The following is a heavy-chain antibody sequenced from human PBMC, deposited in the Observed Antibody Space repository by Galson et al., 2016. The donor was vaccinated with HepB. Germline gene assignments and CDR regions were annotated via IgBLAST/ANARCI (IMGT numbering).Heavy chain of an antibody. CDR1: GFSFSSYA. Sequence: SLRLSCAASGFSFSSYAMSWVRQAPGKGLEWVSGITSGGTTYYADSLKGRFTISRDNSKNILYRQMKSLRDEDTAVYYCAKRPYSYGWHYGMDVWGQGTPVTVSS. D-gene: IGHD5-18*01. CDR3: AKRPYSYGWHYGMDV. V-gene: IGHV3-23*01. J-gene: IGHJ6*02. CDR2: ITSGGTT.